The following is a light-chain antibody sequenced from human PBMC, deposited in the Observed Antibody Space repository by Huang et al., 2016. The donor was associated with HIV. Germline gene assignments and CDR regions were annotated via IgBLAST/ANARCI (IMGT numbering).Light chain of an antibody. J-gene: IGKJ2*01. CDR3: QQYHNWPYT. V-gene: IGKV3-15*01. CDR1: QSVATN. CDR2: GAS. Sequence: EIIMTQSPATLSLSPGEGVSLSCRANQSVATNLAWYLHRPGQSPRILIFGASTRASGLPGRFSGSGSGTQCTLTVSGLQSEDFAVYYCQQYHNWPYTFGQGTKLEI.